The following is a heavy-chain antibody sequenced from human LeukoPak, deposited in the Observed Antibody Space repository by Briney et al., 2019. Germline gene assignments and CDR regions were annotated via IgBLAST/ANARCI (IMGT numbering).Heavy chain of an antibody. CDR1: GFTFSSYS. J-gene: IGHJ3*02. V-gene: IGHV3-48*01. Sequence: PGGSLRLSCAASGFTFSSYSMKWVRQAPGRGLEWVSYISSSSSTIYYADSVKGRFTISRDNAKNSLYLQMKSLRAEDTAVYYCARDEQPYCSSTSCYSDAFDIWGQGTMVTVSS. CDR2: ISSSSSTI. CDR3: ARDEQPYCSSTSCYSDAFDI. D-gene: IGHD2-2*01.